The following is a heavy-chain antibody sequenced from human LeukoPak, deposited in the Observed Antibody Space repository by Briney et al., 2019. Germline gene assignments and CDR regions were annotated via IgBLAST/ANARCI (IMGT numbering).Heavy chain of an antibody. J-gene: IGHJ4*02. V-gene: IGHV4-61*02. CDR2: IYSGST. D-gene: IGHD1-1*01. CDR3: ARGRVSGTTLYFDY. CDR1: GGSISSDSDY. Sequence: SQTLSLTCTVSGGSISSDSDYLSWIRQPAGKGLVWIGRIYSGSTDYNPSLRSRLTISVDTSKNQFSLKLSSVTAADTAVYYCARGRVSGTTLYFDYWGQGTLFTVSS.